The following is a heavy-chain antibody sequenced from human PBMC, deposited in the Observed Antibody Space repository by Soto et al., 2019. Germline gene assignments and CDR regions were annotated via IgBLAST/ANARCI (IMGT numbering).Heavy chain of an antibody. D-gene: IGHD3-10*01. Sequence: SETLSLTCAVYGGSFSGYYWSWIRQPPGKGLEWIGEINHSGSTNYNPSLKSRVTISVDTSKNQFSLKLSSVTAADTAVYYCARGFLDGSGSQYYYYYYMDVWGKGTTVTVSS. J-gene: IGHJ6*03. CDR3: ARGFLDGSGSQYYYYYYMDV. V-gene: IGHV4-34*01. CDR2: INHSGST. CDR1: GGSFSGYY.